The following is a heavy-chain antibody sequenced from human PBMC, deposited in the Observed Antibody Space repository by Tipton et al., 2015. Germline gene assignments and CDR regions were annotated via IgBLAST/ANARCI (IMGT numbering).Heavy chain of an antibody. CDR3: ARLGGFDPFDS. CDR1: GFPFISYS. CDR2: IDNDGTRT. D-gene: IGHD3-9*01. Sequence: SLRLSCAASGFPFISYSMDWVRQAPGRGLEWVARIDNDGTRTVYGDSVKGRFTISRDNAKNMMYLQMNSLRSEDTAVYYCARLGGFDPFDSWGQGNLVTVSS. J-gene: IGHJ4*02. V-gene: IGHV3-74*01.